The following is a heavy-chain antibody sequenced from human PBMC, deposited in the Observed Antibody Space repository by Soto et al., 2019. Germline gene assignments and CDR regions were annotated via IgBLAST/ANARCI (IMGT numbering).Heavy chain of an antibody. V-gene: IGHV3-23*01. CDR2: ISGSGGST. J-gene: IGHJ4*02. Sequence: GGSLRLSCAASGFTFSNYAMSWVRQAPGKGLEWVSVISGSGGSTYYADSVKGRFTISRDNSKNTLYLQMNSLRAEDTAVYYCAKDVAAITMVRGVIITPYYFDYWGQGTLVVVSS. CDR1: GFTFSNYA. D-gene: IGHD3-10*01. CDR3: AKDVAAITMVRGVIITPYYFDY.